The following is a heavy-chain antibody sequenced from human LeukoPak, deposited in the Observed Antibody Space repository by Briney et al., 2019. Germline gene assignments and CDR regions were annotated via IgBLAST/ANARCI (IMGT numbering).Heavy chain of an antibody. CDR3: ARDLGSAAAGQP. CDR2: IYSDNT. V-gene: IGHV3-53*01. J-gene: IGHJ5*02. CDR1: GFTVSSNS. Sequence: GGSLRLSCTVCGFTVSSNSMSWVRQAPGKGLEWVSFIYSDNTHYSDSVKGRFTISRDNSKSTLYLQMNSLRAEDTAVYYCARDLGSAAAGQPWGQGTLVTVSS. D-gene: IGHD6-13*01.